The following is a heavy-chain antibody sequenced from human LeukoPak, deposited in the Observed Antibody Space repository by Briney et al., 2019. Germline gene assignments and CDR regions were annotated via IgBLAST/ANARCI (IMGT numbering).Heavy chain of an antibody. V-gene: IGHV3-23*01. D-gene: IGHD2-2*01. J-gene: IGHJ4*02. Sequence: GGSLRLSCAVSGFTFRRYAMSWVREAPGEGVGWVSVISGSGRSTYYADSVKGRFTISRDNSKNTLYLQMNSLRAEDTAVYYCAKAGDQLPPLYYFFDYWGQGTLVTVSS. CDR2: ISGSGRST. CDR3: AKAGDQLPPLYYFFDY. CDR1: GFTFRRYA.